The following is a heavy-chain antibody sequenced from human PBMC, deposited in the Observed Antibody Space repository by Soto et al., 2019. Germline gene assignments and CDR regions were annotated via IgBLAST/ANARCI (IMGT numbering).Heavy chain of an antibody. D-gene: IGHD3-9*01. CDR2: ISGSGGST. V-gene: IGHV3-23*01. J-gene: IGHJ4*02. Sequence: GGSLRLSCAASGFTFSSYAMSCVRQAPGKGLEWVSAISGSGGSTYYADSVKGRFTISRDNSKNTLYLQMNSLRAEDTAVYYCAKDRPYYDILTGYYTPSYFDYWGQGTLVTVSS. CDR1: GFTFSSYA. CDR3: AKDRPYYDILTGYYTPSYFDY.